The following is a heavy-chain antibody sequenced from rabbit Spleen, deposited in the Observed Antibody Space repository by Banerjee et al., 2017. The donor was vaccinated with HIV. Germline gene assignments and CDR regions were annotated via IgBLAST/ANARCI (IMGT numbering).Heavy chain of an antibody. D-gene: IGHD1-1*01. Sequence: QEQLVDSGGGLDQPEGSLPLTCTASGFSFGDRDVMCLVRQAPGKGLEWIACIDAGSSGFTYFATWAKGRFTCSKTSSTTVTLQMTRLTAADTATYFCARDTSSSFSSYGMDLWGPGTLVTVS. CDR1: GFSFGDRDV. CDR3: ARDTSSSFSSYGMDL. J-gene: IGHJ6*01. V-gene: IGHV1S45*01. CDR2: IDAGSSGFT.